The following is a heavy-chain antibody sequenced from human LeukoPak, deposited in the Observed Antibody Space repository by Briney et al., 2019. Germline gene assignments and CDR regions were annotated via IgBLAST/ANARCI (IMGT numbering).Heavy chain of an antibody. Sequence: LSLTCTVSGYSISSGYYWGWIRQPPGKGLEWVAVVSYDGSNKYYADSVKGRFTISRDNSKNTLYLQMNSLRAEDTAVYYCARDGRRAGDYYDSSGYYLDYWGQGTLVTVSS. D-gene: IGHD3-22*01. CDR2: VSYDGSNK. CDR1: GYSISSGY. J-gene: IGHJ4*02. CDR3: ARDGRRAGDYYDSSGYYLDY. V-gene: IGHV3-30*03.